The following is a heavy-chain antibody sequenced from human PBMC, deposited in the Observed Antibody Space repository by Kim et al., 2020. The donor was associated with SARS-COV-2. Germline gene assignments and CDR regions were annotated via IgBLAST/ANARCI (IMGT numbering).Heavy chain of an antibody. V-gene: IGHV1-46*01. CDR2: INTSDGIT. Sequence: ASVKVSCKASGYTFTSYFMHWVRQAPGQGLEWMGIINTSDGITNYAQKFQGRVTMTRDTCTSTVYMELSSLRSEDTAVYYCTKYSGRNPFDYWGQGTLVT. J-gene: IGHJ4*02. CDR1: GYTFTSYF. D-gene: IGHD1-26*01. CDR3: TKYSGRNPFDY.